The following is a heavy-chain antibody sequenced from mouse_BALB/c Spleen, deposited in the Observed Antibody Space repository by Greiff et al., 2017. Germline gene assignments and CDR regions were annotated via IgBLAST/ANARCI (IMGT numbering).Heavy chain of an antibody. Sequence: EVQRVESGAELVKPGASVKLSCTASGFNIKDTYMHWVKQRPEQGLEWIGRIDPANGNTKYDPKFQGKATITADTSSNTAYLQLSSLTSEDTAVYYCARRGNWDAWFAYWGQGTLVTVSA. V-gene: IGHV14-3*02. J-gene: IGHJ3*01. CDR1: GFNIKDTY. CDR3: ARRGNWDAWFAY. CDR2: IDPANGNT. D-gene: IGHD4-1*01.